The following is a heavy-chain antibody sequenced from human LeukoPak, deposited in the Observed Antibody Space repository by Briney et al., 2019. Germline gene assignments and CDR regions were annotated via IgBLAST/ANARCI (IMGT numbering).Heavy chain of an antibody. D-gene: IGHD2-2*01. Sequence: NLGESLQISCKGSGYYFTNYWISWVRQMTGKGLEWMGRIDPSDSYTNYSPSFQGHVTMSVDKSISTAYLQWSSLKASDTAMYYCARALCSSTSCYENYWGQGTLVTVSS. J-gene: IGHJ4*02. CDR1: GYYFTNYW. CDR3: ARALCSSTSCYENY. V-gene: IGHV5-10-1*01. CDR2: IDPSDSYT.